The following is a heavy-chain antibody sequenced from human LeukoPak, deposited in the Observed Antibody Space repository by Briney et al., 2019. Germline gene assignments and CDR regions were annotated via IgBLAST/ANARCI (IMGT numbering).Heavy chain of an antibody. Sequence: GASVKVSCKASGYTFTSYAMNWVRQAPGQGLEWMGWINTNTGNPTYAQGFTGRFVFSLDTSVSTAYLQISSLKAEDTAMYYCARDYESGYDNGWEQTDYWGQGTLVTVSS. CDR2: INTNTGNP. V-gene: IGHV7-4-1*02. J-gene: IGHJ4*02. CDR1: GYTFTSYA. CDR3: ARDYESGYDNGWEQTDY. D-gene: IGHD5-12*01.